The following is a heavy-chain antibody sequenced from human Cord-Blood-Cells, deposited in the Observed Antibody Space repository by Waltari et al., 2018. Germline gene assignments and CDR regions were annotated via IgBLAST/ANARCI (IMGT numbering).Heavy chain of an antibody. CDR2: SNEREEST. Sequence: EVPLVESGGGVVRPGGFLRLSCAASGFTFDDYGMSWVRQAPGEGLAGVVGSNEREESTGYAYSGKGRSTITADNAKNSLYLQRNSLRDEDTALYDCAREANWGWFDHWGQGTLVTVSA. D-gene: IGHD7-27*01. CDR3: AREANWGWFDH. J-gene: IGHJ5*02. V-gene: IGHV3-20*01. CDR1: GFTFDDYG.